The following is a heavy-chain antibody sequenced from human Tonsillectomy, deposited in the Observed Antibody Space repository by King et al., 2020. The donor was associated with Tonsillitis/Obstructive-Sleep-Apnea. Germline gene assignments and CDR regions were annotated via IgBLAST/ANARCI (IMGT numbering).Heavy chain of an antibody. CDR3: AREGRITIFGVGYYFDY. V-gene: IGHV4-59*01. CDR2: IYYSGST. CDR1: GGSISSYY. D-gene: IGHD3-3*01. J-gene: IGHJ4*02. Sequence: VQLQESGPGLVKPSETLSLTCTVSGGSISSYYWSRLRQPPGKGLEWIGYIYYSGSTNYNPSLKSRVTISVDTSKNQFSLKLSSVTAADTAVYYCAREGRITIFGVGYYFDYWGQGTLVTVSS.